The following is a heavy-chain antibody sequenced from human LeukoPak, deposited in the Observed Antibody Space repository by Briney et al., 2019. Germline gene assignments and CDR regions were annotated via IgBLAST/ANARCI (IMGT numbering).Heavy chain of an antibody. CDR3: AKDRYGSGSDTP. J-gene: IGHJ5*02. CDR1: AFTFSRYG. Sequence: PGGSLGLSCAASAFTFSRYGMHWVRQAPGKGLEWVALIRSDGNNKYYADSVKGRFTISRDNSKNTLSLQMNSLRTEDTAVYYCAKDRYGSGSDTPWGQGTLVTVSS. V-gene: IGHV3-30*02. D-gene: IGHD3-10*01. CDR2: IRSDGNNK.